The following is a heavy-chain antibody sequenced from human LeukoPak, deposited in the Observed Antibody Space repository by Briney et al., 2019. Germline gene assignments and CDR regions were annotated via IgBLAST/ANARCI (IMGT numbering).Heavy chain of an antibody. V-gene: IGHV4-39*07. Sequence: SETLSLTCTVSGGSISSSSYYWGWIRQPPGKGLEWIGSIYYSGSTYYNPSLKSRVTISVDTSKNQFSLKLSSVTAADTAVYYCARQIVRRYFDYWSQGTLVTVSS. D-gene: IGHD2-21*01. CDR2: IYYSGST. J-gene: IGHJ4*02. CDR1: GGSISSSSYY. CDR3: ARQIVRRYFDY.